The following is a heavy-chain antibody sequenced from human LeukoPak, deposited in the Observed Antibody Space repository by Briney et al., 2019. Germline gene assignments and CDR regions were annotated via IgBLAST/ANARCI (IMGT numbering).Heavy chain of an antibody. Sequence: PGGSLRLSCAASGFTFSSYNMNWVRQAPGKGLEWVSSISGSSSYIYYADSVKGRFTISRDNAKNSLYLQMNSLRAEDTAVYYCARLPSYSSSWFFDYWGQGTLGTVSS. D-gene: IGHD6-13*01. V-gene: IGHV3-21*01. CDR1: GFTFSSYN. CDR2: ISGSSSYI. CDR3: ARLPSYSSSWFFDY. J-gene: IGHJ4*02.